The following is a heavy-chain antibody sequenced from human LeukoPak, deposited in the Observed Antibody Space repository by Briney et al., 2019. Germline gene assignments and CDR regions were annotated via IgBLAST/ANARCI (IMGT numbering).Heavy chain of an antibody. J-gene: IGHJ5*02. CDR1: GGSISSSSYY. D-gene: IGHD6-13*01. V-gene: IGHV4-39*07. Sequence: SETLSLTCTVSGGSISSSSYYWGWIRQPPGKGLEWIGTIYYSGSTYYNPSLKSRVTISVDTSQNQFSLRLSSVTAADTAVYYCARDLAYSSSWYRGGWFDPWGQGTLVTVSS. CDR3: ARDLAYSSSWYRGGWFDP. CDR2: IYYSGST.